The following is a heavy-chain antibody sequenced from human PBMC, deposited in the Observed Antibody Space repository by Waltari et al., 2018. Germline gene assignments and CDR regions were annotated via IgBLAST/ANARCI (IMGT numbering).Heavy chain of an antibody. Sequence: EVKLLQSGGDLVQPGGSLRLSCAASGFTFSNYAMDWVRQAPGEGLGGVSSISGSGDSVDSADSVKGRFTTSRDNSKNIMYLQMNSLRVEDTALYYCEVSSSSFGNYWGQGALVTVSS. CDR3: EVSSSSFGNY. CDR2: ISGSGDSV. D-gene: IGHD6-6*01. V-gene: IGHV3-23*01. J-gene: IGHJ4*02. CDR1: GFTFSNYA.